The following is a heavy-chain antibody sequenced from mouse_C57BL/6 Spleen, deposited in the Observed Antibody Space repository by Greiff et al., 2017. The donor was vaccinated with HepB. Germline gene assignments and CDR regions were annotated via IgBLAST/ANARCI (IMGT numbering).Heavy chain of an antibody. CDR2: ISYDGSN. D-gene: IGHD1-1*01. Sequence: ESGPGLVKPSQSLSLTCSVTGYSITSGYYWNWIRQFPGNKLEWMGYISYDGSNNYNPSLKNRISITRDTSKNQFFLKLNSVTTEDTATYYWARDRIRGSSYDYAMDYWGQGTSVTVSS. CDR3: ARDRIRGSSYDYAMDY. J-gene: IGHJ4*01. V-gene: IGHV3-6*01. CDR1: GYSITSGYY.